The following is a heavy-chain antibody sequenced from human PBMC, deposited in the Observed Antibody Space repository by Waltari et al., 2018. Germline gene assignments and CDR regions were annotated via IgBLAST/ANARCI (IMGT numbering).Heavy chain of an antibody. CDR1: GDTFTSYA. J-gene: IGHJ5*02. CDR2: MHHNSGYT. CDR3: AGGSAADGISWFDP. Sequence: LQLVPSGAEVKKPVASVEVSFKFSGDTFTSYAVNWVPPATGQGLEWMGWMHHNSGYTGYAQLLGRRITMTKNTTISTAYMMLSSMGAEDAAVYCWAGGSAADGISWFDPWGQGTLVTVSS. D-gene: IGHD6-13*01. V-gene: IGHV1-8*01.